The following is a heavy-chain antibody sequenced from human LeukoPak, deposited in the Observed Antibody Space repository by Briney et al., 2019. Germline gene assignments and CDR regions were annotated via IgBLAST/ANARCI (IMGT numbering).Heavy chain of an antibody. D-gene: IGHD2-15*01. Sequence: SETLSLTCAVYGRSFSGYYWSWIRQPPGKGLEWNEEINHSGSTNYNPSLKSRVTISVDTSKNQFSLKLSSVTAADTAVYYCARQAWGLVGTRAFDIWGQGTMVTVSS. J-gene: IGHJ3*02. CDR1: GRSFSGYY. CDR3: ARQAWGLVGTRAFDI. V-gene: IGHV4-34*01. CDR2: INHSGST.